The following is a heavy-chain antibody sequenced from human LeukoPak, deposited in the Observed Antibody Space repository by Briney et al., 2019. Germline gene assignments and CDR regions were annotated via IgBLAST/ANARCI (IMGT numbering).Heavy chain of an antibody. CDR1: GGSFSGYY. J-gene: IGHJ4*02. D-gene: IGHD6-6*01. CDR2: IYHSGGT. CDR3: ARAIAARPGVDYFDY. Sequence: SETLSLTCAVYGGSFSGYYWSWIRQPPGKGLEWIGEIYHSGGTNYNPSLKSRVTISVDKSKNQFSLKLSSVTAADTAVYYCARAIAARPGVDYFDYWGQGTLVTVSS. V-gene: IGHV4-34*01.